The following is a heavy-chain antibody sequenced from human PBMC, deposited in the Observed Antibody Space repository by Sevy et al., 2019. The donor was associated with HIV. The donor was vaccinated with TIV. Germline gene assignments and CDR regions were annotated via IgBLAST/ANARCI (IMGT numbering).Heavy chain of an antibody. CDR1: GGTFSSYA. J-gene: IGHJ4*01. CDR3: ARDLSYYDSSGYYFGY. CDR2: IIPIFGTA. V-gene: IGHV1-69*13. Sequence: ASVKVSCKASGGTFSSYAISWVRQAPGQGLEWMGGIIPIFGTANYAQKFQGRVTITADESTSTAYMELSSLRSEDTAVYYCARDLSYYDSSGYYFGYWGHGTLVTVSS. D-gene: IGHD3-22*01.